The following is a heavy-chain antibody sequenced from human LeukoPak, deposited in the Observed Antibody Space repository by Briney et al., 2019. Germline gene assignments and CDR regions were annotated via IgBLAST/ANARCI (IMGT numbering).Heavy chain of an antibody. V-gene: IGHV1-18*01. CDR2: ISAYNGNT. D-gene: IGHD2-8*01. J-gene: IGHJ4*02. Sequence: ASVKVSCKASGYTFTSYGISWVRQAPGQGLEWMGRISAYNGNTKYAQKLQGRVTMTTDTSTSTAYMELRSLRSDDTAVYYCARDSLISSDCTNGVCPCDYWGQGTLVTVSS. CDR3: ARDSLISSDCTNGVCPCDY. CDR1: GYTFTSYG.